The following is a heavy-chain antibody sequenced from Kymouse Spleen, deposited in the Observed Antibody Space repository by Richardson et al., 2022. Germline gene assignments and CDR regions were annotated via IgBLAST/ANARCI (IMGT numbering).Heavy chain of an antibody. V-gene: IGHV4-34*01. CDR1: GGSFSGYY. D-gene: IGHD1-20*01,IGHD1-7*01. J-gene: IGHJ6*02. Sequence: QVQLQQWGAGLLKPSETLSLTCAVYGGSFSGYYWSWIRQPPGKGLEWIGEINHSGSTNYNPSLKSRVTISVDTSKNQFSLKLSSVTAADTAVYYCAREGNWNPSYYYGMDVWGQGTTVTVSS. CDR3: AREGNWNPSYYYGMDV. CDR2: INHSGST.